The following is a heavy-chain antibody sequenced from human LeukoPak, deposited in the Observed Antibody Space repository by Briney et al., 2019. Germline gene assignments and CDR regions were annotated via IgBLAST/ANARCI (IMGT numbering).Heavy chain of an antibody. CDR3: ARSSYALVNWFDP. CDR1: GFTFSRYS. J-gene: IGHJ5*02. D-gene: IGHD3-16*01. V-gene: IGHV3-48*04. Sequence: GGSLRLSCAASGFTFSRYSMNWVRQAPGKGLEWVSYISPSGTTIYYADSVKGRFTVSRDNAKKSLYLQIHSLRAEDTAMYYCARSSYALVNWFDPWGQGTLVTVSS. CDR2: ISPSGTTI.